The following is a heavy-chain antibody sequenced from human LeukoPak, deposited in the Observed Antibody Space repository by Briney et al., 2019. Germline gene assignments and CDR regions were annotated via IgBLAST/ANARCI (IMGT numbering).Heavy chain of an antibody. CDR1: GFTFSSYG. D-gene: IGHD5-12*01. J-gene: IGHJ3*02. CDR2: ISYDGSNK. V-gene: IGHV3-30*18. CDR3: AKPDIVATPGDAAFDI. Sequence: PGRSLRLSCAASGFTFSSYGMHWVRQAPGKGLEWVAVISYDGSNKYYADSVKGRFTISRDNSKNTLYLQMNSLRAEDTAVYYCAKPDIVATPGDAAFDIWGQGTMVTVSS.